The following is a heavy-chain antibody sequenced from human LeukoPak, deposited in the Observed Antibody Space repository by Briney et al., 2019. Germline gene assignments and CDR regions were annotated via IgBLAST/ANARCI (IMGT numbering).Heavy chain of an antibody. CDR1: GGTFSSYA. D-gene: IGHD3-22*01. V-gene: IGHV1-69*05. J-gene: IGHJ4*02. CDR3: ARGDSSGYYSDY. Sequence: SVKVSCKASGGTFSSYAISWVRQAPGQGLEWMGGIIPIFGTANYAQKFQGRVTTTTDESTRTAYMELSSLRSEDTAVYYCARGDSSGYYSDYWGQGTLVTVSS. CDR2: IIPIFGTA.